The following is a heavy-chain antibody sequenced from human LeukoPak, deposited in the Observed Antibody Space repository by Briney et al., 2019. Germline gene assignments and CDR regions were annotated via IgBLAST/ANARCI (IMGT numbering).Heavy chain of an antibody. CDR1: GYSSTSYW. V-gene: IGHV5-51*01. D-gene: IGHD2-2*01. J-gene: IGHJ6*03. Sequence: GESLKISCEASGYSSTSYWISWVRQMPGKGLEWMGIIYPGDSDTRYSPSFEGQVTISADKSITTAYLQWTSVKASDTAMYYCARQGWSSTAYYHIDVWGKGTTVAVSS. CDR2: IYPGDSDT. CDR3: ARQGWSSTAYYHIDV.